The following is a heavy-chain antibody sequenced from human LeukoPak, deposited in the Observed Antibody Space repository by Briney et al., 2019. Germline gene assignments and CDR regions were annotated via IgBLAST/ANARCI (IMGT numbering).Heavy chain of an antibody. CDR2: IYYSGST. CDR3: ARLPHPYYDILTGYHQFDP. V-gene: IGHV4-59*08. CDR1: GGSISSYY. Sequence: SETLSLTCTVSGGSISSYYWSWIRQPPGKGLEWIGYIYYSGSTNYNPSLKNRVTISVDTSKNQFSLKLSSVTAADTAVYYCARLPHPYYDILTGYHQFDPWGQGTLVTVSS. D-gene: IGHD3-9*01. J-gene: IGHJ5*02.